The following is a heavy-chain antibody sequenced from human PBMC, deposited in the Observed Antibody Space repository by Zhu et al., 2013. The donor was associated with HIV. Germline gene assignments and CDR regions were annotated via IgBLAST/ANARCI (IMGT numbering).Heavy chain of an antibody. CDR1: GGTFSSYA. D-gene: IGHD3-22*01. V-gene: IGHV1-46*01. Sequence: QVQLVQSGAEVKKPGSSVKVSCKASGGTFSSYAISWVRQAPGQGLEWMGIINPSGGSTTYAQKFQGRVTMTRDTSTNTVYMELSSLRSEDTAVYYCAREGAYYDSSVLSFDPWGQGTLVTVSS. CDR2: INPSGGST. J-gene: IGHJ5*02. CDR3: AREGAYYDSSVLSFDP.